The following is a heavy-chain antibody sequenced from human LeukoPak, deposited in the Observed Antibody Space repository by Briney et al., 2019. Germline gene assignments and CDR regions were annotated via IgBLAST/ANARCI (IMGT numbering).Heavy chain of an antibody. CDR3: ARVSDSSGNFDY. CDR1: GATFSSCT. V-gene: IGHV1-69*02. Sequence: SVKVSCKASGATFSSCTITWVRQAPGQGLEWMGRIIPILGIANYAQKFQGRVTITADKSTSTAYMELSSLRSEDTAVYYCARVSDSSGNFDYWGQGTLVTVSS. CDR2: IIPILGIA. D-gene: IGHD3-22*01. J-gene: IGHJ4*02.